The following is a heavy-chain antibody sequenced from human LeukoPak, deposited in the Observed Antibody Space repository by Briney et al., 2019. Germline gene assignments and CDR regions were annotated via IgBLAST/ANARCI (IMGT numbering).Heavy chain of an antibody. D-gene: IGHD2-15*01. CDR2: ISAYNGNT. CDR1: GYTFTSYG. CDR3: ARERYCSGGSCYQPPDY. J-gene: IGHJ4*02. V-gene: IGHV1-18*01. Sequence: ASVKVSCKASGYTFTSYGISWVRHAPGQGLEWMGWISAYNGNTNYAQKLQGRVTMTTDTSTSTAYMKLRSLRSDDTAVYYCARERYCSGGSCYQPPDYWGQGTLVTVSS.